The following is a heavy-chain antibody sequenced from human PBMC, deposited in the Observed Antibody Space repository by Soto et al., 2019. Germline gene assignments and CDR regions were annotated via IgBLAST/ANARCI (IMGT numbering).Heavy chain of an antibody. CDR2: IYYSGST. CDR1: GGSISSCDYY. V-gene: IGHV4-30-4*01. D-gene: IGHD6-6*01. CDR3: ARSYSSSSRARGWYPAFDY. Sequence: QVQLQESGPGLVKPSQTLSLTCTVSGGSISSCDYYWSWIRQPPGKGLEWIGYIYYSGSTYYNPSLKSRVTISVDTSKNQFSLKLSSVTAADTAVYYCARSYSSSSRARGWYPAFDYWGQGTLVTVFS. J-gene: IGHJ4*02.